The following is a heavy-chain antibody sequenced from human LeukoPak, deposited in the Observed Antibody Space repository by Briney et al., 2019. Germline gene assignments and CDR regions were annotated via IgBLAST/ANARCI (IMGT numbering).Heavy chain of an antibody. Sequence: GGSLRLSCAASGFSFSNFAMSWVRQAPGKGLEWVSALSDDGDNTYYPDSVKGRFTISRDNSKSTLYLQINSLRAGDTAVYYCAKDGNPGYSSGWYDYWGQGALVTVSS. CDR3: AKDGNPGYSSGWYDY. V-gene: IGHV3-23*01. CDR2: LSDDGDNT. J-gene: IGHJ4*02. CDR1: GFSFSNFA. D-gene: IGHD6-19*01.